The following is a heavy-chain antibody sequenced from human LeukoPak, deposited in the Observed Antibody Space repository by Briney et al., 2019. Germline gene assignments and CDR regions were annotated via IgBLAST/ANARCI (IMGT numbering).Heavy chain of an antibody. CDR1: GYSISSGYY. V-gene: IGHV4-38-2*02. D-gene: IGHD3-3*01. CDR3: AGRRITIFGVVIIALGAFDI. J-gene: IGHJ3*02. CDR2: IYESGST. Sequence: SKTLSLTCTVSGYSISSGYYWGWIRQPPGKGLEWIGSIYESGSTYYNPSLKSRVTISVDTSKNQFSLRMNSVTAADTAVYYCAGRRITIFGVVIIALGAFDIWGQGTMVTVSS.